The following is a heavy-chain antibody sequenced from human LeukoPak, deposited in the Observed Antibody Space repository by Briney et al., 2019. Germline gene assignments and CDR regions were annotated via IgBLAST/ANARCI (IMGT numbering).Heavy chain of an antibody. CDR3: ARGDSGSHLDY. J-gene: IGHJ4*02. CDR2: ISNNGGST. CDR1: GFTFSSYA. D-gene: IGHD1-26*01. Sequence: PVGSLRLSCVASGFTFSSYAMHWVRQAPGKGLEYVSAISNNGGSTYYANSVKGRFTISRDNSKNTLSLQMGSLRAEDKAVYYCARGDSGSHLDYWGQGSLVTVSS. V-gene: IGHV3-64*01.